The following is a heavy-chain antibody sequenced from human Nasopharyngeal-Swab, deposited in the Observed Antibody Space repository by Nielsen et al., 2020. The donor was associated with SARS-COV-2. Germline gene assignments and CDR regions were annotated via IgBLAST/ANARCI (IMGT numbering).Heavy chain of an antibody. D-gene: IGHD1-1*01. V-gene: IGHV1-2*02. CDR3: AKNSDNYYFDF. J-gene: IGHJ4*02. Sequence: ASVKVSCTASGYTFIDHYMHWVRQAPGQALEWMGWLNPNSRDPTYARKFKGRVTLTRDTSTSTAFMELSSLAADDPAVYYCAKNSDNYYFDFWGQGTLVTVSS. CDR2: LNPNSRDP. CDR1: GYTFIDHY.